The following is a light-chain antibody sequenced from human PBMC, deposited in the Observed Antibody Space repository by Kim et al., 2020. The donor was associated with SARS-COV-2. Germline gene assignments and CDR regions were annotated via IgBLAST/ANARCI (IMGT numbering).Light chain of an antibody. J-gene: IGKJ2*01. CDR3: QQYKTYAT. CDR2: EVS. CDR1: QSIDSR. Sequence: LAATVRARVTMTCRASQSIDSRLAWYQQKPGKAPRLLIYEVSTLRSGVPSRFSGSGSGTEFTLTISSLQPDDFVTYYCQQYKTYATLGRGTKLEI. V-gene: IGKV1-5*01.